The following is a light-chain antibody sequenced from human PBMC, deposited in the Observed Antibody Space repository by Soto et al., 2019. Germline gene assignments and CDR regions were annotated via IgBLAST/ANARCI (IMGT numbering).Light chain of an antibody. J-gene: IGKJ2*01. CDR2: AAS. CDR1: QSISSY. V-gene: IGKV1-39*01. Sequence: DIQMTQSPSSLSASVGDRVTITCRASQSISSYLNWYQHKPGKAPRLLIYAASSLQSGVPSRFSGSGSGTDFTLTISSLKPEDSAAYYCQQSYSTPVDFGQGTKLEIK. CDR3: QQSYSTPVD.